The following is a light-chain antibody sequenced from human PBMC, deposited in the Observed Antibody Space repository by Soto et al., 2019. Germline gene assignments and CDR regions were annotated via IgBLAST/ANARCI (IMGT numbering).Light chain of an antibody. CDR3: QQYGSSPNA. CDR1: QSVSSN. J-gene: IGKJ5*01. CDR2: GAS. Sequence: EIVMTQTQATLSVSPGERATLSCRASQSVSSNLAWYQQKPGQAPRLLIYGASSRATGIPDRFSGSGSGTDFTLTISRLEPEDFAVYYCQQYGSSPNAFGQGRLLEN. V-gene: IGKV3-20*01.